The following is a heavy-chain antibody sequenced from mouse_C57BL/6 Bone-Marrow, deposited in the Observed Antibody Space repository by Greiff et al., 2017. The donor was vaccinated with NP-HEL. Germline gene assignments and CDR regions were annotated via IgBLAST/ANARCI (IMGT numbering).Heavy chain of an antibody. J-gene: IGHJ3*01. CDR3: ARKDFTKDFAY. V-gene: IGHV3-6*01. CDR2: ISYDGSN. Sequence: EVQLQESGPGLVKPSQSLSLTCSVTGYSITSGYYWNWIRQFPGNKLEWMGYISYDGSNNYNPSLKNRISITRDTSKNQFFLKLNSVTTEDTATYYCARKDFTKDFAYWGQGTLVTVSA. CDR1: GYSITSGYY. D-gene: IGHD1-1*01.